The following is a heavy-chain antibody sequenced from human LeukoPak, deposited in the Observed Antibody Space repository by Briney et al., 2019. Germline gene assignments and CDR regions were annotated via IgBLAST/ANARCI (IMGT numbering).Heavy chain of an antibody. J-gene: IGHJ4*02. CDR3: ARRYSSSWYKGGVDY. CDR1: GYTFTSYD. Sequence: ASVKVSXKASGYTFTSYDINWVRQAPGQGLEWMGWMNPNSGNTGYAQKFQGRVTMTRNTSISTAYMELSSLRSEDTAVYYCARRYSSSWYKGGVDYWGQGTLVTVSS. D-gene: IGHD6-13*01. CDR2: MNPNSGNT. V-gene: IGHV1-8*01.